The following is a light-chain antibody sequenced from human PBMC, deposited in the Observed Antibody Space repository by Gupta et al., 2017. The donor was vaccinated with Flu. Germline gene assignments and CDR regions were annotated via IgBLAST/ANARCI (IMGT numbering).Light chain of an antibody. CDR1: RDISNY. V-gene: IGKV1-33*01. CDR3: QQYDNFPIN. CDR2: DGS. Sequence: DIPMTPSPSSLSASVGDRVTITCQASRDISNYLNWYQQKPGKAPNLLIYDGSKLETGVPSRFSGSGSGTHFTFTISRLEREDIATYYCQQYDNFPINFGQGTRLDIK. J-gene: IGKJ5*01.